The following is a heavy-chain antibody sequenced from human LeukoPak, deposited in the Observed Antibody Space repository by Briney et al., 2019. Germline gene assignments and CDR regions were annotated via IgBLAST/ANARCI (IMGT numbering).Heavy chain of an antibody. J-gene: IGHJ6*03. V-gene: IGHV3-48*03. Sequence: GGSLRLSCAASGFTFSSYEMNWVRQAPGKGLEWVSYISSSGSTIYYADSVKDRFTISRDNAKNSLYLQMNSLRAEDTAVYYCARTVLSLYYDILTGRGYYYYYYMDVWGKGTTVTISS. CDR1: GFTFSSYE. D-gene: IGHD3-9*01. CDR2: ISSSGSTI. CDR3: ARTVLSLYYDILTGRGYYYYYYMDV.